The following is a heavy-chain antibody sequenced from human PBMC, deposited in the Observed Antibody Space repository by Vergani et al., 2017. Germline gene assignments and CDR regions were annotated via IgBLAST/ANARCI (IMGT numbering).Heavy chain of an antibody. CDR1: FDSIRNLY. V-gene: IGHV4-59*11. CDR3: ASDTHSGQRADR. Sequence: QVQLQESGPGLVKSSETLSLTCSVSFDSIRNLYCNWIPQPPGKGLEWIGSIHYSENTNYNPSLKTRVTISVDTSKNQFSLTLTSVTTADTAVFYCASDTHSGQRADRWVQGILVTV. CDR2: IHYSENT. J-gene: IGHJ5*02. D-gene: IGHD6-19*01.